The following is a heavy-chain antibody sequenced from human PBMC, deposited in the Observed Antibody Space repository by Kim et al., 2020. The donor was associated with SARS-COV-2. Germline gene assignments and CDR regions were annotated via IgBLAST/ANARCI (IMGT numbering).Heavy chain of an antibody. J-gene: IGHJ3*02. CDR3: ARRSYDFWSGYYTIPHSRYAFDI. V-gene: IGHV3-74*01. D-gene: IGHD3-3*01. CDR1: GFTFSSYW. Sequence: GGSLRLSCAASGFTFSSYWMHWVRQAPGKGLVWVSRINSDGSSTSYADSVKGRFTISRDNAKNTLYLQMNSLRAEDTAVYYCARRSYDFWSGYYTIPHSRYAFDIWGQGTMVTVSS. CDR2: INSDGSST.